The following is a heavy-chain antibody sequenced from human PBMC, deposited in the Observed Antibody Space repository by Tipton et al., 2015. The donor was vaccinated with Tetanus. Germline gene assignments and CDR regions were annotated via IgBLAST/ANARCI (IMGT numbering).Heavy chain of an antibody. CDR1: GGSITSGGYY. CDR2: IYYSGST. V-gene: IGHV4-31*03. Sequence: TLSLTCTVSGGSITSGGYYWSWIRQHPGKGLEWIGDIYYSGSTYCNPSLKSRVTISVDTSKNQFSLKLNSVTAADTAVYYCARDQARGARGWNYFDYWGQGTLVTVSS. D-gene: IGHD1-26*01. CDR3: ARDQARGARGWNYFDY. J-gene: IGHJ4*02.